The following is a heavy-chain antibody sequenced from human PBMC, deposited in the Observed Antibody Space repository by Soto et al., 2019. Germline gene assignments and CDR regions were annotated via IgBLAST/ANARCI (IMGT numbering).Heavy chain of an antibody. J-gene: IGHJ4*02. Sequence: PGGSPRLSCAASGFTFSSYGMHWVRQAPGKGLEWVAVISYDGSNKYYADSVKGRFTISRDNSKNTLYLQMNSLRAEDTAVYYCAKRGYSGYDFDYWGQGTLVTVSS. V-gene: IGHV3-30*18. CDR2: ISYDGSNK. CDR3: AKRGYSGYDFDY. D-gene: IGHD5-12*01. CDR1: GFTFSSYG.